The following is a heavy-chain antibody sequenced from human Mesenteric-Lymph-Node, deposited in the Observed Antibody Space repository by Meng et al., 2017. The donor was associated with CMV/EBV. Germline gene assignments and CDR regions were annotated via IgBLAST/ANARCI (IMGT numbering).Heavy chain of an antibody. CDR3: VRSTAARRADN. CDR2: IYSGGTT. Sequence: TVSGGSISSSFYYWGRIRQPPGKGLEWIGSIYSGGTTYDNPSLKSRVTMSVDTSKSQFSLKLSSVTVADTAVYYCVRSTAARRADNWGQGTLVTVSS. D-gene: IGHD6-6*01. V-gene: IGHV4-39*01. J-gene: IGHJ4*02. CDR1: GGSISSSFYY.